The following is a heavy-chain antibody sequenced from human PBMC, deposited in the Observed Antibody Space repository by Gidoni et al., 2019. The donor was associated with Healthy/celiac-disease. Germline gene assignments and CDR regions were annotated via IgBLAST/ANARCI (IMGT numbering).Heavy chain of an antibody. CDR3: ATTTNVKSSSLYSSSWYEGYYYYYYGMDV. CDR1: GGTFSSSA. D-gene: IGHD6-13*01. Sequence: QVQLVQSGAEVKKPGSSVTVSCKASGGTFSSSAISWVRPAPGHGLEWMGGIIPIFGTANYAQKFQGRVTTTADESTSTAYMELSSLRSEDTAVYYCATTTNVKSSSLYSSSWYEGYYYYYYGMDVWGQGTTVTVSS. CDR2: IIPIFGTA. J-gene: IGHJ6*02. V-gene: IGHV1-69*01.